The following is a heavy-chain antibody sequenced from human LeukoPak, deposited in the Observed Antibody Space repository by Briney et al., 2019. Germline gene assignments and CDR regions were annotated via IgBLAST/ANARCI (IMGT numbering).Heavy chain of an antibody. Sequence: GGSLRLSCAASGFTFSSYAMSWVRQAPGKGLEGVAVIWYDGSNKYYADSVKGRFTISRDNSKNTLYLQMNSLRAEDTAVYYCARDSSSPYNWFDPWGQGTLVTVSS. CDR3: ARDSSSPYNWFDP. V-gene: IGHV3-33*08. D-gene: IGHD6-6*01. CDR2: IWYDGSNK. CDR1: GFTFSSYA. J-gene: IGHJ5*02.